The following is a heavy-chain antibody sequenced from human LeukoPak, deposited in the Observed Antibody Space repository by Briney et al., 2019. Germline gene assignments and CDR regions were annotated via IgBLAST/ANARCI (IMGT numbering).Heavy chain of an antibody. CDR2: INHSGST. V-gene: IGHV4-34*01. Sequence: SETLSLTCAVYGGSFSGYYWSWIRLPPGKGLEWIGEINHSGSTNYNPSLKSRVTISVDTSKNQFSLKLSSVTAADTAVYYCARLIATAGICDYFDYWGQGTVVTVSS. CDR1: GGSFSGYY. D-gene: IGHD6-13*01. CDR3: ARLIATAGICDYFDY. J-gene: IGHJ4*02.